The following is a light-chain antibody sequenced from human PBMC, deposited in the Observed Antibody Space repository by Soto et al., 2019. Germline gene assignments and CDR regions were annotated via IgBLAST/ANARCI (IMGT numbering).Light chain of an antibody. Sequence: EIILTQSPDTLSLSPGERATLSCRASQTVSSNYLAWCQQRPGQAPRLLIYVASTRAAGIPDRFSGSGSGTDFNLTITILEPEDSAVYYCRLYGNSPQTFGQGTRVDI. J-gene: IGKJ1*01. CDR1: QTVSSNY. CDR2: VAS. CDR3: RLYGNSPQT. V-gene: IGKV3-20*01.